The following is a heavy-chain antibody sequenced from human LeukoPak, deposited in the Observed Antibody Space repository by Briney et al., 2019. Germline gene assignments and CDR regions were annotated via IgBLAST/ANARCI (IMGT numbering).Heavy chain of an antibody. V-gene: IGHV3-23*01. Sequence: GGSLRLSCAASGFTFSSYSMSWVRQAPGKGLEWVSAVSGSGGSTYYADSVKGRFTISRDNAKNSLYLQMNSLRAEDTAVYYCARDTLFDYWGQGTLVTVSS. CDR3: ARDTLFDY. J-gene: IGHJ4*02. CDR2: VSGSGGST. CDR1: GFTFSSYS.